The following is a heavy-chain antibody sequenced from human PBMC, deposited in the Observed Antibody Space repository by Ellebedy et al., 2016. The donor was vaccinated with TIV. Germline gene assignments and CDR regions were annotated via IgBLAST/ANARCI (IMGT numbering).Heavy chain of an antibody. Sequence: SETLSLXCTAFGGSISNYYWSWFRQPPGKRLEWIAYIYYNGNTNYNPSLKSRVTISVATSENQFSLRLTSVTAADTAVYYCARHFNSGTYPLDYWGPGTLVTVSS. D-gene: IGHD3-10*01. CDR3: ARHFNSGTYPLDY. V-gene: IGHV4-59*08. CDR1: GGSISNYY. CDR2: IYYNGNT. J-gene: IGHJ4*02.